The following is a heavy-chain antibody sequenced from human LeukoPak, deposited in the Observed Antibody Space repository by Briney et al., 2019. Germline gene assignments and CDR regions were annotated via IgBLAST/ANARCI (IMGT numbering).Heavy chain of an antibody. D-gene: IGHD6-19*01. CDR2: ISSNSDYI. V-gene: IGHV3-21*01. CDR3: AREGSSGWFFDY. J-gene: IGHJ4*02. Sequence: GGSLRLSCAASGFTFSSYGMNWVRQAPGKGLEWVSCISSNSDYIFYADSLKGRVTISRDNAKNSLYLQMNSLRAEDTAVYYCAREGSSGWFFDYWGQGTLVTVSS. CDR1: GFTFSSYG.